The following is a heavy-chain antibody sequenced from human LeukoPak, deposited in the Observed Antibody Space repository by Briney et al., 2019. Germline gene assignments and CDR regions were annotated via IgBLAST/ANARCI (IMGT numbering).Heavy chain of an antibody. V-gene: IGHV3-73*01. CDR1: GFTFSGSA. CDR2: IRSRSKNYAT. J-gene: IGHJ4*02. CDR3: ARDSSGYQ. Sequence: GGSLRLSCAASGFTFSGSAMHWVRQASGKGLEWVGRIRSRSKNYATAYASSVRGRFTISRDNAKNSLYLEMNSLRVEDTAVYYCARDSSGYQWGQGTLVTVSS. D-gene: IGHD3-22*01.